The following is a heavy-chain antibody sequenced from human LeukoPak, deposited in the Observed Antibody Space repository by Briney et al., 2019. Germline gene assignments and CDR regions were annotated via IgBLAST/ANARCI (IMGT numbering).Heavy chain of an antibody. CDR2: ISYDGSNE. Sequence: GGSLRLSCAASGFTFSSYVMHWVRQAPGKGLEWVAIISYDGSNEYYADSVKGRFTISRDNSKNTLYLQMNSLRAEDTAVYYCAREDMITFGGGIVKNYYFDYWGQGTLVTVSS. D-gene: IGHD3-16*02. CDR1: GFTFSSYV. J-gene: IGHJ4*02. CDR3: AREDMITFGGGIVKNYYFDY. V-gene: IGHV3-30*04.